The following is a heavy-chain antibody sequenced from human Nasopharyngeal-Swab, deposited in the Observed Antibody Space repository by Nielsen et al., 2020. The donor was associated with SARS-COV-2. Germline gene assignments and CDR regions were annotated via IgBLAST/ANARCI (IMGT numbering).Heavy chain of an antibody. D-gene: IGHD6-19*01. CDR3: ARQEGIAVAGTNYYYYGMDV. J-gene: IGHJ6*02. CDR1: GYTFTSYD. V-gene: IGHV1-18*01. CDR2: ISAYNGNT. Sequence: ASVKVSCKASGYTFTSYDINWVRQAPGQGLEWMGWISAYNGNTNYAQKLQGRVTMTTDTSTSTAYMELRSLRSDDAAVYYCARQEGIAVAGTNYYYYGMDVWGQGTTVTVSS.